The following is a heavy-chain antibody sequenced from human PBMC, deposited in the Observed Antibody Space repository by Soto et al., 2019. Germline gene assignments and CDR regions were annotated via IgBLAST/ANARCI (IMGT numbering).Heavy chain of an antibody. CDR3: TRERGFGMDF. CDR1: GGSISGGRYS. Sequence: QVPLQESGPGLVKPSQTLSLTCNVSGGSISGGRYSWNWMRQHPGKGLEWIGNIYDNGITYYNPSLKSRVIISEDTSKNQFSLRLSSVSAADTAVYYCTRERGFGMDFWCQGTTVTGSS. J-gene: IGHJ6*02. V-gene: IGHV4-31*03. CDR2: IYDNGIT.